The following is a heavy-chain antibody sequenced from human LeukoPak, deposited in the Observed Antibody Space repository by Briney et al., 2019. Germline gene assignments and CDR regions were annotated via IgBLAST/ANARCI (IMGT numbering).Heavy chain of an antibody. CDR2: IIPIFGTA. D-gene: IGHD3-22*01. V-gene: IGHV1-69*13. Sequence: SVKVSCKASGGTLSSYAISWVRQAPGQGLQWMGGIIPIFGTANYAQKFQGRVTITADESTSTAYMELSSLRSEDTAVYYCARDRFLGGYYRTGYYFDYWGQGTLVTVSS. J-gene: IGHJ4*02. CDR3: ARDRFLGGYYRTGYYFDY. CDR1: GGTLSSYA.